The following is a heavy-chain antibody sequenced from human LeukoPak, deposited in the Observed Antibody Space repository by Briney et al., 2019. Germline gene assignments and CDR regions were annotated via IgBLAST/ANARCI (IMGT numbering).Heavy chain of an antibody. CDR2: IYPGDSGT. CDR3: ARKGLDGYNYRY. V-gene: IGHV5-51*01. Sequence: GEALQISCKASGYSFTSYWIGWGRRMAGKGGEGRGIIYPGDSGTGYSPSFQGQVTISADNSISTAYLQWSSLKASDTAMYYCARKGLDGYNYRYWGQGTLVTVSS. D-gene: IGHD5-24*01. CDR1: GYSFTSYW. J-gene: IGHJ4*02.